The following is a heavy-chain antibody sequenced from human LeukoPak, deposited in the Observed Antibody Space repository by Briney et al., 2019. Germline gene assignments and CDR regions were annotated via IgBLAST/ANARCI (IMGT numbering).Heavy chain of an antibody. J-gene: IGHJ6*02. CDR3: ASAAGRPHYYYYGMDV. CDR1: GGSISSYY. V-gene: IGHV4-59*08. D-gene: IGHD6-13*01. CDR2: IYYSGST. Sequence: SETLSLTCTVSGGSISSYYWSWIRQPPGKGLEWIGYIYYSGSTNYNPSLKSRVTISVDTSKNQFSLKLSSVTAADTAVYYCASAAGRPHYYYYGMDVWGQGTMVTVSS.